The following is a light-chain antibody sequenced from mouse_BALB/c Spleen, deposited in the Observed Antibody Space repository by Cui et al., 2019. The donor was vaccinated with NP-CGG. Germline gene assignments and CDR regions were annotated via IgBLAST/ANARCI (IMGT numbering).Light chain of an antibody. CDR3: ALWYSNHWV. CDR1: TGAVTTSNY. J-gene: IGLJ1*01. V-gene: IGLV1*01. Sequence: VVVTQESALTTSPGETVTLTCRSSTGAVTTSNYANWVQEKPDDLFTGLIGGTNNRAPGVPARFSGSLIGDKAALTITGAQTEDEAIYFCALWYSNHWVFGGGTKLTVL. CDR2: GTN.